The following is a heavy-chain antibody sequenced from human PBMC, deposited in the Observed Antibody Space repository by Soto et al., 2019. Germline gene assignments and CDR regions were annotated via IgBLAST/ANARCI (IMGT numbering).Heavy chain of an antibody. Sequence: SETLSLTCTVSGGSISSGDYYWSWIRQPPGKGLEWIGYIYYSGSTYYNPSLKSRVTISVDTSKNQFSLKLSSVTAADTAVYYCARGVVPAAIRRGGGVYYYYGMDVWGQGTTVTVSS. CDR2: IYYSGST. CDR1: GGSISSGDYY. V-gene: IGHV4-30-4*01. J-gene: IGHJ6*02. D-gene: IGHD2-2*02. CDR3: ARGVVPAAIRRGGGVYYYYGMDV.